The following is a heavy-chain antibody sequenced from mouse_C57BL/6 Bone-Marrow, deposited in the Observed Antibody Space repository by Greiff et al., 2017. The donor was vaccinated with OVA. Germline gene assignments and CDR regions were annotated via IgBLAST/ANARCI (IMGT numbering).Heavy chain of an antibody. CDR3: ARHEGYYPFAY. J-gene: IGHJ3*01. V-gene: IGHV5-6*01. D-gene: IGHD2-1*01. CDR1: GFTFSSYG. Sequence: EVKLMESGGDLVKPGGSLKLSCAASGFTFSSYGMSWVRQTPDKRLEWVATISSGGSYTYYPDSVKGRFTISRDNAKNTLYLHMSSLKSEDTAMYYCARHEGYYPFAYWGQGTLVTVSA. CDR2: ISSGGSYT.